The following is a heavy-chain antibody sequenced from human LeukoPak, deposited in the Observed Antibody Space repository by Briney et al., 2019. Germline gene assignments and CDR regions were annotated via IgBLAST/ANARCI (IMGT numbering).Heavy chain of an antibody. CDR2: IRTKAYGGTT. D-gene: IGHD6-19*01. CDR1: GFTFGDYA. J-gene: IGHJ4*02. V-gene: IGHV3-49*04. Sequence: GGSLRLSCTASGFTFGDYAMSWVRQAPGKGLEWVGFIRTKAYGGTTQYAASVKDRFTISRDDSKNFAYLQMNSPKTEDTAVYYCTRDRYSSGWGTFDYWGQGALVTVPS. CDR3: TRDRYSSGWGTFDY.